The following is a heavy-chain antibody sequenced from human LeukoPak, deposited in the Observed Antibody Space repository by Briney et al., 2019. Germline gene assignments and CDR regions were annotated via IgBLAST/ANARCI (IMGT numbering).Heavy chain of an antibody. CDR1: GYTFTSYG. D-gene: IGHD3-10*01. V-gene: IGHV1-18*04. CDR3: AREKGLLWFGERGSWFDP. CDR2: ISAYNGNT. Sequence: GASVKVSCKASGYTFTSYGISWVRQAPGQGLEGMGWISAYNGNTNYAQKLQGRVTMTTDTSTSTAYMELRSLRSDDTAAYYCAREKGLLWFGERGSWFDPWGQGTLVTVSS. J-gene: IGHJ5*02.